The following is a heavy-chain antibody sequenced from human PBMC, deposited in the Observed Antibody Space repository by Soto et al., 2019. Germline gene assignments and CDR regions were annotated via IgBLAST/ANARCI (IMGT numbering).Heavy chain of an antibody. CDR2: ISPNSRDT. CDR3: ARGPPSAARPCIDF. CDR1: GYALSADS. J-gene: IGHJ5*01. V-gene: IGHV1-2*02. D-gene: IGHD6-6*01. Sequence: ALVNGYWTASGYALSADSRRWGRQANEQGLEWMGWISPNSRDTNNAQKFQGRVTMTRDASTRTAYMDLSRLRSDDTAVYYCARGPPSAARPCIDFPGQRTFVTRSS.